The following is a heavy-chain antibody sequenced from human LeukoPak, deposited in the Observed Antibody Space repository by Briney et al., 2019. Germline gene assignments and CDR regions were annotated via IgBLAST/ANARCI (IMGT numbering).Heavy chain of an antibody. V-gene: IGHV3-43*02. CDR1: GFTFDDDA. CDR2: IIADGITT. Sequence: GGALRLSCAASGFTFDDDAMHWGRQAPGKGLEWVSLIIADGITTYYAESVKGRYTISRDRMTNSLCLQMNSLRTEDSALYYCAKAYYWGQGTLVTVSS. CDR3: AKAYY. J-gene: IGHJ4*02.